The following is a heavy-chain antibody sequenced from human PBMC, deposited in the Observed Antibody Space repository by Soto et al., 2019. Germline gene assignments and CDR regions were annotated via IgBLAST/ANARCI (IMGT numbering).Heavy chain of an antibody. V-gene: IGHV3-15*01. D-gene: IGHD6-19*01. CDR3: TTAVAGKYYYYGMDV. CDR1: GFTFSNAW. Sequence: VGSLRLSCAASGFTFSNAWMSWVRQAPGKGLEWVGRIKSKTDGGTTDYAAPVKGRFTISRDDSKNTLYLQMNSLKTEDTAVYYCTTAVAGKYYYYGMDVCGQRTTVTVSS. CDR2: IKSKTDGGTT. J-gene: IGHJ6*02.